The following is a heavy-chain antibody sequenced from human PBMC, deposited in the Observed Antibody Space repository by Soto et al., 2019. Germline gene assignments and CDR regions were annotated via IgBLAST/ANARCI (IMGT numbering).Heavy chain of an antibody. V-gene: IGHV2-5*02. CDR2: IYWDDDK. CDR1: GFSLSTSGVG. J-gene: IGHJ4*02. D-gene: IGHD4-17*01. Sequence: QITLKESGPTLVKPTQTLTLTCTFSGFSLSTSGVGVGWIRQPPGKALEWLALIYWDDDKRYSPSLKSRLTIXKXTCXNQVVLTMTNMDPVDTATYYCAHTSYGDYMSYFDYWGQGTLVTVSS. CDR3: AHTSYGDYMSYFDY.